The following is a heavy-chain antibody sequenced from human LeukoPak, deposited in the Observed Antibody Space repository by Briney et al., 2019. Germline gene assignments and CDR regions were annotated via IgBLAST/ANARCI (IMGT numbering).Heavy chain of an antibody. CDR1: GFTFSSYG. J-gene: IGHJ4*02. V-gene: IGHV3-30*18. D-gene: IGHD1-7*01. CDR2: ISYDGKLT. CDR3: AKGIGYDWNYDYFDC. Sequence: GGSLRLSCTASGFTFSSYGMHWVRQAPGKGLEWVAVISYDGKLTYYSHSATGRFTISRDNSKTTLYLQMNSLRAEDTPVYYCAKGIGYDWNYDYFDCWGQGTPVTVSS.